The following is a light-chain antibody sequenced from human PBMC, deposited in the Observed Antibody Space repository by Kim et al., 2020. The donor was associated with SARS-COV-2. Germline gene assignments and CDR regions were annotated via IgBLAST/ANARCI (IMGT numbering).Light chain of an antibody. Sequence: QRVTISCTGSTSNIGAGYDVQWYQQLPGTAPKLLIYGKNNRPSGVPDRFSGSKSGTSASLAITGLQADDEADYYCQSYDSSLSGWVFGGGTQLTVL. CDR1: TSNIGAGYD. CDR3: QSYDSSLSGWV. J-gene: IGLJ3*02. CDR2: GKN. V-gene: IGLV1-40*01.